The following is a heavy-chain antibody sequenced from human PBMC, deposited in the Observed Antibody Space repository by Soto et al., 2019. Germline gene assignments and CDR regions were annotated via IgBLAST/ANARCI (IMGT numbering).Heavy chain of an antibody. V-gene: IGHV4-59*01. Sequence: QVQLQESGPGLVKPSQTLSLTCTVSGGSIHDYYWFWIRQPPGKGLEWIGSIFYTGSTDFNPSLKRRVSLSPATSKNQVTLNLSSVTAADTAVCHCARVNRGAFDHWGQGALVTGSS. CDR1: GGSIHDYY. J-gene: IGHJ4*02. CDR3: ARVNRGAFDH. CDR2: IFYTGST.